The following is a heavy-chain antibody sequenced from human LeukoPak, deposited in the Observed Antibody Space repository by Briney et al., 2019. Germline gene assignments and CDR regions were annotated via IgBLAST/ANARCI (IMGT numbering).Heavy chain of an antibody. CDR1: GITFSDHY. CDR2: ISSSGSTI. Sequence: GGSLRLSCAASGITFSDHYMSWIRQAPGKGLEWVAHISSSGSTIEYADSVKGRFAISRDNAKNSLYLQMISLSVEDTAVYYCASQFYVWGSYHDAFDIWGQGTMVTVSS. V-gene: IGHV3-11*01. CDR3: ASQFYVWGSYHDAFDI. J-gene: IGHJ3*02. D-gene: IGHD3-16*02.